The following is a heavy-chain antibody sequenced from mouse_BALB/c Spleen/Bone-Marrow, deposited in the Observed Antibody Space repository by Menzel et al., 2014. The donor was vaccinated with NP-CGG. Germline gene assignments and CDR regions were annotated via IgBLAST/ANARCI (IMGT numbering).Heavy chain of an antibody. J-gene: IGHJ2*01. CDR1: GITFSYYG. D-gene: IGHD2-12*01. V-gene: IGHV5-6-3*01. CDR3: ARAAYYNGYFDY. CDR2: INGNGGSS. Sequence: EVKLVESGGGLVQPGGSLKLSCAASGITFSYYGMSWIRQTPDKRLELVATINGNGGSSYYPDSVKGRFTISRDNAKNTLYLQMSSLKSEDTAMYYCARAAYYNGYFDYWGQGTTLTVSS.